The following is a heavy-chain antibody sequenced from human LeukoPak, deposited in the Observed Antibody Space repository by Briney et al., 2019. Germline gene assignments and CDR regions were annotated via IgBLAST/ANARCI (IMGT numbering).Heavy chain of an antibody. CDR3: ARRDNWNYEYAFDI. Sequence: SETLSLTCTVSGGSISSGGHYWSWIRQPAGKGLEYLGRIYSTGSTNYNPSLRSRVTISVDTSKNHFSLKLSSVTAADTAVYYCARRDNWNYEYAFDIWGQGTMVTVSS. J-gene: IGHJ3*02. V-gene: IGHV4-61*02. D-gene: IGHD1-7*01. CDR2: IYSTGST. CDR1: GGSISSGGHY.